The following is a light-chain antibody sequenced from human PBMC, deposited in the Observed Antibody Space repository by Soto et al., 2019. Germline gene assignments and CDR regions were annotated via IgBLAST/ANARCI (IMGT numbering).Light chain of an antibody. CDR2: DAS. V-gene: IGKV1-5*01. CDR1: QSISSW. CDR3: QQYNSYPWA. Sequence: DIQMTQSPSTLSASVGDRVTITCRASQSISSWLAWYQQKPGKAPQLLVYDASSLESGVPSRFSGSGSGTEFTLTISSPQPDDFATYYCQQYNSYPWAFGQVTKVEIK. J-gene: IGKJ1*01.